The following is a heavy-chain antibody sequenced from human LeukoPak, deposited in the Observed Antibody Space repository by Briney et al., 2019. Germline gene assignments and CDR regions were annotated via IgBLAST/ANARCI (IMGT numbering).Heavy chain of an antibody. V-gene: IGHV3-30-3*01. CDR2: ISYDGSNK. D-gene: IGHD5-18*01. CDR3: ARDQQLWDPFDY. CDR1: GFTFSSYA. J-gene: IGHJ4*02. Sequence: PGGSLRLSCAASGFTFSSYAMHWVRQAPGKGLEWVAVISYDGSNKYYADSVKGRFTISRDNSKNTLYLQMNSLRAEDTAVYYCARDQQLWDPFDYWGQGTLVTVSS.